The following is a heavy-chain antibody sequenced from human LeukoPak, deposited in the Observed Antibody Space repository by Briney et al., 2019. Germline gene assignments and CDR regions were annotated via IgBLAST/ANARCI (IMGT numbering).Heavy chain of an antibody. D-gene: IGHD3-10*01. CDR3: ATVAPITMVRGVIITKPSHYYYYGMDV. CDR2: FDPEDGET. V-gene: IGHV1-24*01. J-gene: IGHJ6*02. Sequence: ASVKVSCKVSGYTLTELSMHWVRQAPGKGLEWMGGFDPEDGETIYAQKFQGRVTMTEDTSTDTAYMELNSLRSEDTAVYYCATVAPITMVRGVIITKPSHYYYYGMDVWGQGTTVTVSS. CDR1: GYTLTELS.